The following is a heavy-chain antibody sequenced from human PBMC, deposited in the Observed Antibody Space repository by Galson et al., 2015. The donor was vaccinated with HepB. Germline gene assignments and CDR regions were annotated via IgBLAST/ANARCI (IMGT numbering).Heavy chain of an antibody. V-gene: IGHV2-70*04. D-gene: IGHD3-22*01. Sequence: PALVKPTQTLTLTCTFSGFSLSTSGMRVSWIRQPPGKALEWLARIDWDDDKFYSTSLKTRLTISKDTSKNQVVLTMTNMDPVDTATYYCARINYYDSDDAFDIWGQGTMVTVSS. CDR3: ARINYYDSDDAFDI. CDR2: IDWDDDK. J-gene: IGHJ3*02. CDR1: GFSLSTSGMR.